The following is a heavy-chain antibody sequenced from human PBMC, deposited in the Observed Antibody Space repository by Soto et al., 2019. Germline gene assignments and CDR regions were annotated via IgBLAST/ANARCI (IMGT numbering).Heavy chain of an antibody. CDR3: ARDYGGNEFDY. CDR2: IKQDGSEK. V-gene: IGHV3-7*01. D-gene: IGHD4-17*01. J-gene: IGHJ4*02. CDR1: GFTFSSYW. Sequence: EVQLVESGGGLVQPGGSLRLSCAASGFTFSSYWMSWVRQAPGKGLEWVANIKQDGSEKYYVDSVKGRFTISRDNAKNXLYLQMNSLRAEDTAVYYCARDYGGNEFDYWGQGTLVTVSS.